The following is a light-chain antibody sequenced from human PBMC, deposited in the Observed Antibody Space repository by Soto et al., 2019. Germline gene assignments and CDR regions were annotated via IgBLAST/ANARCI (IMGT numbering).Light chain of an antibody. CDR2: DSS. J-gene: IGKJ2*01. Sequence: EIQLTQSPSFLSASVEDRVTISCRASYDISSSLAWYQQEPGKPPKLLIYDSSTLQTGVPSRFTGIGSGRKFTLTISVLQFVDFATYFCQQLSHYPYTFGQGTKLEI. CDR3: QQLSHYPYT. CDR1: YDISSS. V-gene: IGKV1-9*01.